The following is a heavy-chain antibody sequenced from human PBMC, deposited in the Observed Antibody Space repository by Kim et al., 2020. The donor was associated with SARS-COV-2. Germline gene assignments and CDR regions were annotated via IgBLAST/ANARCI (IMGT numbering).Heavy chain of an antibody. J-gene: IGHJ4*02. D-gene: IGHD3-22*01. CDR3: ARLWSSWYDDSSGSDHFDY. V-gene: IGHV4-39*07. CDR1: GGSISSSRYY. Sequence: SETLSLTCSVSGGSISSSRYYWGWIRQPPGKGLEWIGTIYYSGSTYYNPSLKSRVTISVDTSTNQFSLKLSSVTAADTAVYYCARLWSSWYDDSSGSDHFDYWGQGSLVTVSS. CDR2: IYYSGST.